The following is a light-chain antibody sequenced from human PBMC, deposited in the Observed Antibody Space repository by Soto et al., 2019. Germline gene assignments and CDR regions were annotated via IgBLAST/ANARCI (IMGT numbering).Light chain of an antibody. V-gene: IGKV3-11*01. Sequence: EIVLTQSPGTLSLSPGERATLSCRASQSVSSYLAWYQQKPGLAPRLLIYDASTRATGISARFSGSGSGTDFTLTISSLEPEDFADYYCQQRSNWPVTFGQGTKEDIK. CDR1: QSVSSY. CDR2: DAS. J-gene: IGKJ1*01. CDR3: QQRSNWPVT.